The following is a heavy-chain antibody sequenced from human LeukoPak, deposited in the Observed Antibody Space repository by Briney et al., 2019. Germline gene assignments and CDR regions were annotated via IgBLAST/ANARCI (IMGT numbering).Heavy chain of an antibody. CDR2: IDPSDSYT. V-gene: IGHV5-10-1*01. J-gene: IGHJ5*02. Sequence: GESLKISCKGSGDSFTSNWISWVRQMPGKGLEWMGRIDPSDSYTNYSPSFQGHVTISADKSISTAYLQWSSLKASDTAMYYCARQPEGTWFDPWGQGTLVTVSS. CDR1: GDSFTSNW. CDR3: ARQPEGTWFDP. D-gene: IGHD1-1*01.